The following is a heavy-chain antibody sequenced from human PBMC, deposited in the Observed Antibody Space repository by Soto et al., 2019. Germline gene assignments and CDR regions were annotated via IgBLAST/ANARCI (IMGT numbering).Heavy chain of an antibody. CDR2: INAGNGNT. J-gene: IGHJ4*02. CDR3: AREDGSSLINYLDQ. V-gene: IGHV1-3*01. Sequence: ASVKVSCKASGYTFTHYAIHWVRQAPGQRLEWMGWINAGNGNTKYSENFQGRVTFTRGTSATTGYMELSSLISEDTAVYYCAREDGSSLINYLDQWGQGNLVTV. CDR1: GYTFTHYA. D-gene: IGHD1-26*01.